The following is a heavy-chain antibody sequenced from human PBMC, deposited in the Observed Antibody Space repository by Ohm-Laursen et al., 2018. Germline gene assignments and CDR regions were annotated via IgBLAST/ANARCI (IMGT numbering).Heavy chain of an antibody. CDR2: MNTNSGDT. J-gene: IGHJ4*02. Sequence: ASVKVSCKVTGNTFTSYDINWVRQATGQGLEWMGWMNTNSGDTGYAQKFQGRLTMTRDTSTSTVYMELSSLRSEDTAMYYCARGQPIDFWGQGTLVTVSS. CDR1: GNTFTSYD. V-gene: IGHV1-8*01. CDR3: ARGQPIDF.